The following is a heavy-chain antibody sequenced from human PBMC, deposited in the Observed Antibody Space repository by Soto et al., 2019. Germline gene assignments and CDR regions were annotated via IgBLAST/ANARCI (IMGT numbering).Heavy chain of an antibody. CDR1: GGSISISNYY. Sequence: QVQLQESGPGLVKPSETLSLTCSVSGGSISISNYYWSWIRQPAGKGLEWIGHIRSNGTTNYSPSLNSRVTMSLDTSKNQFSLILSSVTAADTAVYYCARVTMEGSSRSSYYYYGLDVWGQGTTVTVSS. CDR2: IRSNGTT. J-gene: IGHJ6*02. D-gene: IGHD6-6*01. V-gene: IGHV4-4*07. CDR3: ARVTMEGSSRSSYYYYGLDV.